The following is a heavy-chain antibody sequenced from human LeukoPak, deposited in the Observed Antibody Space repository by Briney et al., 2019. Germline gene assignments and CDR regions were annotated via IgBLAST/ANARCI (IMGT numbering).Heavy chain of an antibody. J-gene: IGHJ4*02. CDR3: ARGVYGDFYFDF. V-gene: IGHV3-74*01. D-gene: IGHD4-17*01. CDR1: GLTFSSHW. CDR2: ITNDGSST. Sequence: GGSLRLSCAASGLTFSSHWMHWVRQAPGKGLVWVSRITNDGSSTTYADSVKGRFTISRDNAKNMLYLQVNSLRAEDTAVYYCARGVYGDFYFDFWGQGTLVTVSS.